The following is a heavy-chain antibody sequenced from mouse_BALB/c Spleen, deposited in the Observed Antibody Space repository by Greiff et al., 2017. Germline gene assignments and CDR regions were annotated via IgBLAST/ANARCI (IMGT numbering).Heavy chain of an antibody. V-gene: IGHV3-2*02. D-gene: IGHD4-1*01. CDR1: GYSITSDYA. Sequence: EVKLMESGPGLVKPSQSLSLTCTVTGYSITSDYAWNWIRQFPGNKLEWMGYISYSGSTSYNPSLKSRISITRDTTKNQFFLQLNSVTTEDTATYYCAREYNWAWFAYWGQGTLVTVSA. CDR2: ISYSGST. CDR3: AREYNWAWFAY. J-gene: IGHJ3*01.